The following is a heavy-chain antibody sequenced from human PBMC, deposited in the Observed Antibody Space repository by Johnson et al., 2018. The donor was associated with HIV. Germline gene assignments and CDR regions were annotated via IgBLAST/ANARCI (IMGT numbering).Heavy chain of an antibody. D-gene: IGHD6-13*01. CDR1: GFTVSSNY. CDR2: IRYDGSNK. V-gene: IGHV3-30*02. J-gene: IGHJ3*02. CDR3: AKGPYSSSWYGVAFDI. Sequence: QVQLVESGGGVVRPGGSLRLSCAASGFTVSSNYMSWVRQAPGKGLEWVAFIRYDGSNKYYADSVKGRFTISRDNSKNTLYLQINSLRAEDTAVYYCAKGPYSSSWYGVAFDIWGQGTMVTVSS.